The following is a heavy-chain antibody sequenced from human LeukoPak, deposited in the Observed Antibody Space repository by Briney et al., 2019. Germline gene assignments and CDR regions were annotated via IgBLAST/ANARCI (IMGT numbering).Heavy chain of an antibody. Sequence: PGGSLRLSCAASGFTFSSYEMNWVRQAPGKGLEWVSYISSSGSTIYYADSVKGRFTISRDNAKNSLYLQMNSLRAEDTAVYYCARGLFLAEYGSGSRGFDYWGQGTLVTVSS. J-gene: IGHJ4*02. CDR1: GFTFSSYE. CDR2: ISSSGSTI. V-gene: IGHV3-48*03. D-gene: IGHD3-10*01. CDR3: ARGLFLAEYGSGSRGFDY.